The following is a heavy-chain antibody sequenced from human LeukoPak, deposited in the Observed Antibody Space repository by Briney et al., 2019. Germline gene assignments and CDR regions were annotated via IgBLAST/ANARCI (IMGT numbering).Heavy chain of an antibody. CDR1: GFTFSNYA. D-gene: IGHD2-8*01. CDR3: ARDAYCTNGVCYIYYYGMDV. V-gene: IGHV3-23*01. CDR2: INDRGVDT. Sequence: GSLRLSCAASGFTFSNYAMSWVRQAPGKGLEWVSGINDRGVDTYYTDSVKGRFTISRDNSKNTLFLQMNSLRAEDTAVYYCARDAYCTNGVCYIYYYGMDVWGQGTTVTVSS. J-gene: IGHJ6*02.